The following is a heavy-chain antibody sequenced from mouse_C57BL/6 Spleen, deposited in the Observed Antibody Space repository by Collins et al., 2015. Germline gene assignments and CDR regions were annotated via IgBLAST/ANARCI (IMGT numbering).Heavy chain of an antibody. CDR3: ARRAGSYYYAMDY. CDR2: IDPSDSYT. J-gene: IGHJ4*01. CDR1: GYTFTSYW. V-gene: IGHV1-59*01. D-gene: IGHD3-1*01. Sequence: QVQLQQPGAELVRPGTSVKSSCKASGYTFTSYWMHWVKQRPGQGLEWIGVIDPSDSYTNYNQKFKGKATLTVDTSSSTAYMQLSSLTSEDSAVYYCARRAGSYYYAMDYWGQGTSVTVSS.